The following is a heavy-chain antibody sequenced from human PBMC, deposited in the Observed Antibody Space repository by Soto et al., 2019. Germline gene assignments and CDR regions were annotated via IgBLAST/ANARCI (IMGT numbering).Heavy chain of an antibody. V-gene: IGHV1-69*02. D-gene: IGHD3-10*01. CDR2: IIPILGIA. CDR1: GGTFSSYT. Sequence: QVQLVQSGAEVKKPGSSVKVSCKASGGTFSSYTISWVRQAPGQGLEWMGRIIPILGIANYAQKFQGRVTXTEXKSTSTAYMELRSLRSEDTAVYCCASGEEDNWFDLWGEGTLVTVSS. CDR3: ASGEEDNWFDL. J-gene: IGHJ5*02.